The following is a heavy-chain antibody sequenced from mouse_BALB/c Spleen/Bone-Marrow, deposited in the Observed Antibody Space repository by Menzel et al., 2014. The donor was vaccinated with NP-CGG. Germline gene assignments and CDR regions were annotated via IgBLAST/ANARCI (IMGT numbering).Heavy chain of an antibody. V-gene: IGHV1-4*02. Sequence: VKLMESGAELARPGASVKMSCKASGYTFTSYTIQWVKQRPGQGLEWIGYINPSSGYTDYNQKFKDKTTLTADKSSNTAYMQLTSLTSEDSAVYSYAREARTGAWFTYWGQGTLVTVSA. CDR1: GYTFTSYT. D-gene: IGHD4-1*01. CDR2: INPSSGYT. CDR3: AREARTGAWFTY. J-gene: IGHJ3*01.